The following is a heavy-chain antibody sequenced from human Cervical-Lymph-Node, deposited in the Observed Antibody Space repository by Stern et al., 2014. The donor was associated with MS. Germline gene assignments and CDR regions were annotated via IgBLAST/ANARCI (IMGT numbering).Heavy chain of an antibody. J-gene: IGHJ4*02. D-gene: IGHD6-13*01. Sequence: QVQLVQSAAEVKRPRASVKGSCMTSGYTFGSYGISRGRQAPGQGIEWKGWISAYNGNTNYAQKFQDRITVTRDTSTRTAYMELRSLRSDDTAVYYCARDGVAGTPGVYWGQGTLVTVSS. V-gene: IGHV1-18*01. CDR1: GYTFGSYG. CDR3: ARDGVAGTPGVY. CDR2: ISAYNGNT.